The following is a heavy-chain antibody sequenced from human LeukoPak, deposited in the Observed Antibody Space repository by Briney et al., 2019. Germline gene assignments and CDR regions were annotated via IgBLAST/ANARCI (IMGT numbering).Heavy chain of an antibody. CDR3: SRENGAFSPFGY. D-gene: IGHD2-8*01. J-gene: IGHJ4*02. Sequence: SETLSLTCGVSGGSITSTNWWRWVRQPPGQGLEWIGEISLSGLTNYNPSLKSRVTMALDKSKNHLSLNLTSVTAADTAVYYCSRENGAFSPFGYWGQGTLVTVPS. CDR1: GGSITSTNW. V-gene: IGHV4-4*02. CDR2: ISLSGLT.